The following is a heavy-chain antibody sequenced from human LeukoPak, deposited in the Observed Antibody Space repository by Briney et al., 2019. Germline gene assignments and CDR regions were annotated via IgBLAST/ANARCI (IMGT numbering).Heavy chain of an antibody. J-gene: IGHJ4*02. D-gene: IGHD2-8*02. CDR3: ARGTYWEPDGDYYLDY. CDR2: INPNSGGT. Sequence: ASVKVSCKASGYTFTGYYMHWVRQAPGQGPEWMGLINPNSGGTNYARKFQGRVTMTRDTSISTASMELSSLRSDDQAVHYFARGTYWEPDGDYYLDYWGQGTLVTVSS. V-gene: IGHV1-2*02. CDR1: GYTFTGYY.